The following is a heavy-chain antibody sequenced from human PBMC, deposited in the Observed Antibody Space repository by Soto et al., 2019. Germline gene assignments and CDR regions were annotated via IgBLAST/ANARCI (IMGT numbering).Heavy chain of an antibody. CDR1: GFSLSSYGVR. CDR2: IHWNDDK. CDR3: AHTKDSSGFLTS. V-gene: IGHV2-5*01. J-gene: IGHJ5*02. D-gene: IGHD3-22*01. Sequence: SGPTLVTATHTLTLTCSFSGFSLSSYGVRVIWFRQPPGETLEWLALIHWNDDKRYSPYLKSRLTITKDTSKNQVVLTLTNLDPLDTGTYFCAHTKDSSGFLTSWGQGILVTVSS.